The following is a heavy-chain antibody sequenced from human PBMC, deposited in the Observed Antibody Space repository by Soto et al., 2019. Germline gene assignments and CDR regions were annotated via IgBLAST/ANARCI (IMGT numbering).Heavy chain of an antibody. CDR2: INHSGSS. D-gene: IGHD1-26*01. Sequence: TSETLSLTCAVPGGSFSGYIWTWIRQTPGKGLQWIGQINHSGSSIYNPSLKNRVTISTMSNNKFSLELSSVTAADTAVYYCTRGLFSGSSYSGSWYYFDSWGQGTMVTVSS. CDR1: GGSFSGYI. J-gene: IGHJ4*02. CDR3: TRGLFSGSSYSGSWYYFDS. V-gene: IGHV4-34*01.